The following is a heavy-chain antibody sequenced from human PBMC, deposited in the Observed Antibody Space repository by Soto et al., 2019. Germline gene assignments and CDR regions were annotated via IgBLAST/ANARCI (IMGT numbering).Heavy chain of an antibody. CDR1: GASLSGYD. V-gene: IGHV4-34*01. CDR2: ISQTGGT. Sequence: PSETLSLTCAVYGASLSGYDWSWVRQPPGKGLEWIGEISQTGGTNYEPSLKGRVSISIDTSKNQFSLRLSSVTAADTAIYYCARDPNANAFDIWGSGTMVTVSS. J-gene: IGHJ3*02. CDR3: ARDPNANAFDI.